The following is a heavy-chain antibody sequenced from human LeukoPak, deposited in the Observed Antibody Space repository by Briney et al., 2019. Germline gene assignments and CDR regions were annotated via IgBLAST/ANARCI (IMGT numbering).Heavy chain of an antibody. CDR2: ISSSSSYI. CDR3: ARALPYDFWSGYYPTYDAFDI. V-gene: IGHV3-21*01. Sequence: GGSLRLSCAASGFTFSSYSVNWVRQAPGKGLEWVSSISSSSSYIYYADSVKGRFTISRDNAKNSLYLQMNSLRAEDTAVYYCARALPYDFWSGYYPTYDAFDIWGQGTMVTVSS. D-gene: IGHD3-3*01. CDR1: GFTFSSYS. J-gene: IGHJ3*02.